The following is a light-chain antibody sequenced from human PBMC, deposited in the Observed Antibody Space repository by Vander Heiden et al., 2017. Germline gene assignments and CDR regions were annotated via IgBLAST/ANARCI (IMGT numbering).Light chain of an antibody. V-gene: IGLV1-44*01. CDR2: SNN. J-gene: IGLJ2*01. CDR3: AAWDDSLNGVV. Sequence: GQRVTISCSGSSSNIGTNTVNWYPQLPGTAPKVLIYSNNQRPSGVPDRVSGSTSGTSASLDIIGLQSEDEADYYCAAWDDSLNGVVFGGGTRLTVL. CDR1: SSNIGTNT.